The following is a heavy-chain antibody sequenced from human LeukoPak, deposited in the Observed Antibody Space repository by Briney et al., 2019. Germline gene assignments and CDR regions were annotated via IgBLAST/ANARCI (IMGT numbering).Heavy chain of an antibody. V-gene: IGHV4-39*07. CDR1: GGSISSSSYY. J-gene: IGHJ3*02. CDR2: IYYSGST. Sequence: SETLSLTCTVSGGSISSSSYYWGWIRQPPGKGLEWIGSIYYSGSTYYNPSLKSRVTISVDTSKNQFSLKLSSVTAADTAVYYCAAGRHYLGGAFDIWGQGTMVTVSS. CDR3: AAGRHYLGGAFDI. D-gene: IGHD1-26*01.